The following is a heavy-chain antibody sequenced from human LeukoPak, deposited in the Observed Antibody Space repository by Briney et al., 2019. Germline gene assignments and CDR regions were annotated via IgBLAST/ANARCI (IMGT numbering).Heavy chain of an antibody. CDR1: GFTFSTYA. V-gene: IGHV3-23*01. J-gene: IGHJ4*02. CDR2: VSGSGGST. CDR3: AKESGSYLVEDY. D-gene: IGHD1-26*01. Sequence: PGGSLRLSCAASGFTFSTYAMSWVRQAPGKGLEWVSAVSGSGGSTYYADSVKGRFTISRDNSKNTLYLQMNSLRAEDTAVYYCAKESGSYLVEDYWGQGTLVTVSS.